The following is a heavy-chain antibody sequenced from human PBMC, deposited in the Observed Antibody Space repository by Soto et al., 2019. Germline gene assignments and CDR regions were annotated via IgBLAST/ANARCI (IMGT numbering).Heavy chain of an antibody. D-gene: IGHD1-7*01. CDR3: ASGLTAATGADY. CDR2: AYYRSKWYN. J-gene: IGHJ4*02. V-gene: IGHV6-1*01. Sequence: SQTLSLTCAISGDSVSSNSAAWNWIRQSPSRGLEWLGRAYYRSKWYNDYAVSVKSRITIIPDTSKNQFSLQLNSVTPEDTAVYYCASGLTAATGADYWGQGSLVTVSS. CDR1: GDSVSSNSAA.